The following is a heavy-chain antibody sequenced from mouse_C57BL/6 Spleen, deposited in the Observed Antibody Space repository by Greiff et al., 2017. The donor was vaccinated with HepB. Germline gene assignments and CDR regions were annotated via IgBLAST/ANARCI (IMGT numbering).Heavy chain of an antibody. Sequence: VQLQQSGPELAKPGASVKISCKASGYSFTDYNMNWVKQSNGKSLEWIGVINPNYGTTSYNQKFKGKATLTVDQSSSTAYMQLNSLTSEDSAVYYCARRGDYDEYYYAMDYWGQGTSVTVA. V-gene: IGHV1-39*01. CDR3: ARRGDYDEYYYAMDY. J-gene: IGHJ4*01. D-gene: IGHD2-4*01. CDR2: INPNYGTT. CDR1: GYSFTDYN.